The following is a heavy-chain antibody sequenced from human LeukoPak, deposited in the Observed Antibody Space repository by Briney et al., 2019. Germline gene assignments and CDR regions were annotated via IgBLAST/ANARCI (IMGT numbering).Heavy chain of an antibody. CDR1: GFTFSSYG. CDR2: ISYDGSNK. Sequence: GRSLRLSCAASGFTFSSYGMHWVRQAPGKGLEWVAVISYDGSNKYYADSVKGRFTISRDNSKNTLYLQMNSLRAEDTAVYYCARDPRAYSSSEYYFDYWGQGTLVTVSS. V-gene: IGHV3-30*03. D-gene: IGHD6-6*01. CDR3: ARDPRAYSSSEYYFDY. J-gene: IGHJ4*02.